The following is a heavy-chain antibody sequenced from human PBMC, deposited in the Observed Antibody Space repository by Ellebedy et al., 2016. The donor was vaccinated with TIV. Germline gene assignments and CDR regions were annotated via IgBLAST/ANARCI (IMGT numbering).Heavy chain of an antibody. J-gene: IGHJ3*02. D-gene: IGHD2-2*01. V-gene: IGHV3-30-3*01. CDR3: ARGPPSRVHI. CDR2: ISYDGSNK. CDR1: GFTFSSYA. Sequence: PGGSLRLSCAASGFTFSSYAMHWVRQAPGKGLEWVAVISYDGSNKYYADSVKGRFTISRDNSKNTLYLQMNSLRAEDTAVYYCARGPPSRVHIWGHGTMVTVSS.